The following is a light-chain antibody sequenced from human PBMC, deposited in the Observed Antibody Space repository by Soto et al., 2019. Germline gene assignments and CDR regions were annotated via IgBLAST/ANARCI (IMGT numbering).Light chain of an antibody. V-gene: IGLV2-23*01. CDR3: CSYAGSSTVV. J-gene: IGLJ2*01. CDR2: EGS. CDR1: SCDVGSYNL. Sequence: QSALTQPASVSGSPGQSITISCTGTSCDVGSYNLVSWYQQHPGKAPKLMIYEGSKRPSGVSNRFSGSKSGNTASLTSSVRQAEDEADYYCCSYAGSSTVVFGGGTKLTVL.